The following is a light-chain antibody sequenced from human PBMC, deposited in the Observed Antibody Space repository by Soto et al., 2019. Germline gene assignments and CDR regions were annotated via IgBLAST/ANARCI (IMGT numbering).Light chain of an antibody. J-gene: IGLJ2*01. CDR1: SSDVGAYNY. CDR3: CSYVGSYSFDVV. CDR2: DVT. V-gene: IGLV2-11*01. Sequence: QSALTQPRSVSGSPGQSVTISCTGTSSDVGAYNYVSWYQQHPGKAPKLIISDVTKRPSGVPDRFSGSKSGNTASLTISGLQAEDEADYYCCSYVGSYSFDVVIGGGTKLTVL.